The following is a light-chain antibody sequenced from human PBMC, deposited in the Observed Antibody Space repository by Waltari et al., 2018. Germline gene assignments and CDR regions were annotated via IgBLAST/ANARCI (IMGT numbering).Light chain of an antibody. CDR3: AAWDDSLSGRV. CDR2: RNN. J-gene: IGLJ3*02. V-gene: IGLV1-47*01. CDR1: RSNIGSNY. Sequence: QSVLTQPPSASGTPGPRVTIPCSGSRSNIGSNYVYWYQQLPGPAPKRLIYRNNQRPSGVPDRFSGSKSGTSASLAISGLRSEDEADYYCAAWDDSLSGRVFGGGTKVTVL.